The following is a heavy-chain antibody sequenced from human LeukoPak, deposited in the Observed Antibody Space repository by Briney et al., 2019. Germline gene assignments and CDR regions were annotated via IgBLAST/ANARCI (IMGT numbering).Heavy chain of an antibody. CDR3: ARNKVGCFDP. J-gene: IGHJ5*02. CDR1: GGSFSGFY. Sequence: SETLSLTCAVYGGSFSGFYWRWIRHPPGKGREWIGEINQSGSTNYNRSLKSRVSISVGTSKNQFSLKLSSVTAADTAVYYCARNKVGCFDPWGEGTLVTVSS. V-gene: IGHV4-34*01. D-gene: IGHD1/OR15-1a*01. CDR2: INQSGST.